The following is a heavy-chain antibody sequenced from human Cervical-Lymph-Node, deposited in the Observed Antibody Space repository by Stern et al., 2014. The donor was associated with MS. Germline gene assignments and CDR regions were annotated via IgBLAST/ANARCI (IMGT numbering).Heavy chain of an antibody. V-gene: IGHV1-2*06. CDR1: GYTFTDYY. J-gene: IGHJ4*02. CDR2: IYPKSGDS. D-gene: IGHD1-26*01. Sequence: QMQLVQSAAEVKKPGASVKVSCKSFGYTFTDYYFHWVRQAPGQGLEWMGRIYPKSGDSISGPEFQGRVIVTRDTSIRTLYLELNRLRPDDTAVYYCARGLGATAFDFWGQGTLVTVSS. CDR3: ARGLGATAFDF.